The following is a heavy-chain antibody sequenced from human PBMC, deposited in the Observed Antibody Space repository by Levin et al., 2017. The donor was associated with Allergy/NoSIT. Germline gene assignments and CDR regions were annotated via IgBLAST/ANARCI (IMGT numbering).Heavy chain of an antibody. J-gene: IGHJ4*02. CDR2: INKDNIMK. V-gene: IGHV3-48*04. CDR3: IRGNFDY. CDR1: GFSFDTYG. D-gene: IGHD3-16*01. Sequence: LSLTCAASGFSFDTYGMNWVRQGPGKGLEWVSLINKDNIMKYYADSVKGRFTVSRDNAKNSLYLQMDSLRVEDTAIYYCIRGNFDYWGQGALVTVSS.